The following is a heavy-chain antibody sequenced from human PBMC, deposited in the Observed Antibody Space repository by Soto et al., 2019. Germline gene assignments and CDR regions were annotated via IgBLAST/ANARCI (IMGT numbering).Heavy chain of an antibody. CDR1: GGSFSGYY. D-gene: IGHD4-17*01. Sequence: QVQLQQWGAGLLKPSETLSRTCAVYGGSFSGYYWSWIRQPPGKGLEWIGEINHSGSTNYNPSLKSRVTISVDTSKNQFSLKLSSVTAADTAVYYCARYLRGVTTVTTSWFDPWGQGTLVTVSS. V-gene: IGHV4-34*01. CDR2: INHSGST. J-gene: IGHJ5*02. CDR3: ARYLRGVTTVTTSWFDP.